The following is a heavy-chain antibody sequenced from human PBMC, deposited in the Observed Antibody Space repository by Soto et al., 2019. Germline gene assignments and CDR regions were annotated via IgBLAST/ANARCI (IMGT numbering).Heavy chain of an antibody. D-gene: IGHD3-16*01. CDR1: GGSISSYY. J-gene: IGHJ3*01. Sequence: QVQLQESRPGLVKPSETLSLTCTVSGGSISSYYWSWIRQPPGKGLEWIGYIYYSGSTHYKPSLTTRVPMSSVTSNIQFSLTLSSVSAAGASVYCFARRWGDAFDSWGRGVMLSVSS. CDR2: IYYSGST. V-gene: IGHV4-59*08. CDR3: ARRWGDAFDS.